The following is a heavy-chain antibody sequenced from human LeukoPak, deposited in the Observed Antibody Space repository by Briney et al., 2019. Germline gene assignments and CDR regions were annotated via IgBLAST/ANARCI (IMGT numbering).Heavy chain of an antibody. J-gene: IGHJ3*02. D-gene: IGHD2-15*01. Sequence: GGSLRLSCAASGFTFSNYDMHCVRQATGKGLEWVSAIGTAGDTYYLGSVKGRFTISRENAKNSLYLQMNSPGAGDTAVYYCTREAACLSGLNAFDIWGQGTLVTVSS. CDR2: IGTAGDT. CDR3: TREAACLSGLNAFDI. V-gene: IGHV3-13*04. CDR1: GFTFSNYD.